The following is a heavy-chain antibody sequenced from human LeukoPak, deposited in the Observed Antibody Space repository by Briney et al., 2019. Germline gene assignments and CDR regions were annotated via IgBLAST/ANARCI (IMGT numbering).Heavy chain of an antibody. V-gene: IGHV1-8*01. D-gene: IGHD5-12*01. CDR1: GYTFTSYD. J-gene: IGHJ6*03. CDR2: MNPNSGNT. Sequence: ASVKVSCKASGYTFTSYDINWVRQATGQGLEWMGWMNPNSGNTGYAQKFQGRVTMTRNTSISTAYMELSSLRSEDTAVYYCVRGNIVATFYYYYYMDVWGKGTTVTISS. CDR3: VRGNIVATFYYYYYMDV.